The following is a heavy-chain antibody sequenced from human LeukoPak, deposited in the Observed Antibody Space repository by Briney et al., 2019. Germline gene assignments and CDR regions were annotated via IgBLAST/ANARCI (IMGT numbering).Heavy chain of an antibody. CDR2: VRVNGRST. V-gene: IGHV3-23*01. J-gene: IGHJ4*02. Sequence: PGGSLRLSCTASGFTFSTYDMSWVRQAPGKGLEWVSTVRVNGRSTYYADSVKGRFTISRDNSKNTLYLQMNSLRAEDTAVNYCAKADYGDYGIFDYWGQGILVTVSS. CDR1: GFTFSTYD. CDR3: AKADYGDYGIFDY. D-gene: IGHD4-17*01.